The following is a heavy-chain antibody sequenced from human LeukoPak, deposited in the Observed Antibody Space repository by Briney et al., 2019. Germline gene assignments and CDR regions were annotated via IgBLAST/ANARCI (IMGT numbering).Heavy chain of an antibody. Sequence: GGSLRLSCAASGFTFNRNAISWARQAPGKGLEWVPTIGGSGDKTFYADSVKGRFTISRDNSKNMVHLQMNSLTGEDTALYYCVRRGDASSGWGDHDFWGQGALATVSS. CDR2: IGGSGDKT. D-gene: IGHD6-19*01. V-gene: IGHV3-23*01. CDR3: VRRGDASSGWGDHDF. CDR1: GFTFNRNA. J-gene: IGHJ4*02.